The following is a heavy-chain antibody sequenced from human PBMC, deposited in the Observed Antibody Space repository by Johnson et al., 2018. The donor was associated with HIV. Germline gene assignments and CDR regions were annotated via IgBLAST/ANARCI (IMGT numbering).Heavy chain of an antibody. J-gene: IGHJ3*02. V-gene: IGHV3-30*19. CDR1: GFTFSTYG. D-gene: IGHD1-26*01. CDR2: VSYDGSNK. Sequence: QVQLVESGGGVVQPGRSLRLSCAASGFTFSTYGMHWVRQAPGKGLEWVALVSYDGSNKYYGDSVKGRFTISRDNSKNTLCLQMNSLKAEDTAGYYCTTMGGQWEQLGDAFDIWGQGTMVTVSS. CDR3: TTMGGQWEQLGDAFDI.